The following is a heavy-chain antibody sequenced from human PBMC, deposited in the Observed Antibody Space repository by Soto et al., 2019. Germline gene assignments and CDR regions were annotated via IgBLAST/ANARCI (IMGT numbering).Heavy chain of an antibody. CDR3: ARDHCGGGSCYFDY. CDR2: IWYDGSNK. D-gene: IGHD2-15*01. Sequence: ESGGGVVQPGRSLRLSCAASGFTFSSYGMHWVRQAPGKGLEWVAVIWYDGSNKYYADSVKGRFTISRDNSKNTLYLQMNSLRAEDTAVYYCARDHCGGGSCYFDYWGQGTLVTVSS. CDR1: GFTFSSYG. V-gene: IGHV3-33*01. J-gene: IGHJ4*02.